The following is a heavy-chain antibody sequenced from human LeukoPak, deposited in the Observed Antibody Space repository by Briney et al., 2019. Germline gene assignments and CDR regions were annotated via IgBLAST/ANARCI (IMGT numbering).Heavy chain of an antibody. CDR1: GFTFSDYY. D-gene: IGHD3-10*01. Sequence: GGSLRLSCAASGFTFSDYYMSWIRQAPGKGLEWVSYISSSGSTIYYADSVKGRFTISRDNAKNSLYLQMNSLRVEDTAVYYCARDHRLLLWFGELSSFDPWGQGTLVTVSS. CDR2: ISSSGSTI. CDR3: ARDHRLLLWFGELSSFDP. V-gene: IGHV3-11*01. J-gene: IGHJ5*02.